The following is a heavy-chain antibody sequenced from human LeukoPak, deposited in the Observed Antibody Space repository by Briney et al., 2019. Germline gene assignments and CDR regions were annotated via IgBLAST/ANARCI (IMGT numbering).Heavy chain of an antibody. CDR3: ARGDDSSGYYPYYYYYYGMDV. D-gene: IGHD3-22*01. V-gene: IGHV3-74*01. CDR1: FHLKKQR. Sequence: GSLRTLLCSPGFHLKKQRDHLVPPGSGKGLGGGPSYKKGGKNTSYADSVKGRFTISRDNAKNTLYLQMNSLRAEDTAVYYCARGDDSSGYYPYYYYYYGMDVWGQGTTVTVSS. J-gene: IGHJ6*02. CDR2: YKKGGKNT.